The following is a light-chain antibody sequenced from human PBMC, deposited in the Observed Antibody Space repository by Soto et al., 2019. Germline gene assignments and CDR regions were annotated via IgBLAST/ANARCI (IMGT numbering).Light chain of an antibody. CDR2: SGS. V-gene: IGKV2-28*01. CDR3: MQAVQTPRT. CDR1: QSLLHSNGYNY. J-gene: IGKJ2*01. Sequence: DIVMTQSPLSLPVTPGEPASISCRSSQSLLHSNGYNYLDWYLQKPGQSPQLLIYSGSNRAYGVPDRFSGSGSGTDFTLKISRVEAEDVGTYYGMQAVQTPRTFGPGTKLEIK.